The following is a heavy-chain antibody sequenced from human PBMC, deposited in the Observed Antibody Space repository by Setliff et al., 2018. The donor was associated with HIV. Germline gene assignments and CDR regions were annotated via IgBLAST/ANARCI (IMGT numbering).Heavy chain of an antibody. Sequence: GASVKVSCKASGSTFSRYGLHWVRQAPGQRLEWMGWINAGNGKTKYSQKFQSRVTITRDTSARKAYMELSSLRSEDTAVYYCARFPVLGGMDVWGQGTTVTVSS. D-gene: IGHD1-20*01. J-gene: IGHJ6*02. CDR3: ARFPVLGGMDV. CDR1: GSTFSRYG. V-gene: IGHV1-3*01. CDR2: INAGNGKT.